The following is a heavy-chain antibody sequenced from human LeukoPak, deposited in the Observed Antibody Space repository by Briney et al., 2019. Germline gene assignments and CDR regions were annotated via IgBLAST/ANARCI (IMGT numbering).Heavy chain of an antibody. CDR3: ARQYYYDSSGRELDY. CDR2: INHSGST. CDR1: GGSFSGYY. Sequence: SETLPLTCAVYGGSFSGYYWSWIRQPPGKGLEWIGEINHSGSTNYNPSLKSRVTISVDTSKNQFSLKLSSVTAADTAVYYCARQYYYDSSGRELDYWGQGTLVTVSS. V-gene: IGHV4-34*01. J-gene: IGHJ4*02. D-gene: IGHD3-22*01.